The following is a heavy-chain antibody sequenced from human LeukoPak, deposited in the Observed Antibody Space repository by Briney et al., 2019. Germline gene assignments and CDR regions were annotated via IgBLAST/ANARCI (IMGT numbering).Heavy chain of an antibody. CDR2: INPSGGSA. D-gene: IGHD6-6*01. CDR1: GYTFTSYY. Sequence: ASVKVSCKASGYTFTSYYMHWVRQAPGQGLEWMGIINPSGGSASYAQKFQGRVTMTRDTSTSTVYMELSSLRSEDTAVYYCARSPLSIAAHPPFDYWGQGTLVTVSS. CDR3: ARSPLSIAAHPPFDY. V-gene: IGHV1-46*01. J-gene: IGHJ4*02.